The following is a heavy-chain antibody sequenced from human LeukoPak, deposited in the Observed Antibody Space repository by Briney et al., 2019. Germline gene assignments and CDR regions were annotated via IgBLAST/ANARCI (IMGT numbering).Heavy chain of an antibody. Sequence: SETLSLTCAVSGGSISSGGYSWSWIRQPPGKGLEWIGYIYHSGSTYYNTSLKSRVTISVDRSKNQFSLKLSSVTAADTAVYYCARVSSSGWFDPWGQGTLVTVSS. CDR3: ARVSSSGWFDP. D-gene: IGHD6-6*01. J-gene: IGHJ5*02. CDR2: IYHSGST. CDR1: GGSISSGGYS. V-gene: IGHV4-30-2*01.